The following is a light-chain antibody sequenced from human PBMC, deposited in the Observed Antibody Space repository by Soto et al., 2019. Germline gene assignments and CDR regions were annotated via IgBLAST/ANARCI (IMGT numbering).Light chain of an antibody. Sequence: QSALTQPASMSGSPGQSITISCTGTSSDVGNYNYVSWYQQHPGKAPKLMIYDVSNRPSGVSDRFSGSKSGNTASLTISGLQAEDEADYYCSSYTTSTTVMFGGGTQLTVL. CDR2: DVS. J-gene: IGLJ3*02. V-gene: IGLV2-14*01. CDR3: SSYTTSTTVM. CDR1: SSDVGNYNY.